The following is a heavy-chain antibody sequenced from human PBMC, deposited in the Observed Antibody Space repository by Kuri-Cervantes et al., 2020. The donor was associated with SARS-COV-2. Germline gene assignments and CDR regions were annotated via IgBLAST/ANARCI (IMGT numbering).Heavy chain of an antibody. CDR2: IYYSGST. D-gene: IGHD3-22*01. CDR1: GGSISTYY. V-gene: IGHV4-59*12. J-gene: IGHJ5*02. Sequence: SETLSLTCTVSGGSISTYYWSWIRQPPGKGLEWIGYIYYSGSTNYNPSLKSRVTISVDTSKNQFSLKLSSVTAADTAVYYCARASEEHMIVVVITTGGWLDPWGQGTLVTVSS. CDR3: ARASEEHMIVVVITTGGWLDP.